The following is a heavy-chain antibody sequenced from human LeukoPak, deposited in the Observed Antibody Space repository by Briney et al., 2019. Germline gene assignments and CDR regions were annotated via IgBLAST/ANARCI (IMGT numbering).Heavy chain of an antibody. CDR2: IYYSGST. V-gene: IGHV4-39*07. CDR1: GGSISSSSYY. D-gene: IGHD3-10*01. CDR3: ARTAGGSDWFDP. Sequence: PSETLSLTCTVSGGSISSSSYYWGWIRQPPGKGLEWIGSIYYSGSTYYNPSLKSRVTISLDTSKNQFSLELTSVTAADTAVYYCARTAGGSDWFDPWGQGTLVTVSS. J-gene: IGHJ5*02.